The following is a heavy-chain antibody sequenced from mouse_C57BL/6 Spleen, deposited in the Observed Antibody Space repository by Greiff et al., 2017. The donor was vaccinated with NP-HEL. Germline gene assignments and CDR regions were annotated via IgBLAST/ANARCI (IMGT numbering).Heavy chain of an antibody. CDR2: IYPGDGDT. D-gene: IGHD3-2*02. CDR1: GYAFSSSW. V-gene: IGHV1-82*01. Sequence: QVQLQQSGPELVKPGASVKISCKASGYAFSSSWMNWVKQRPGKGLEWIGRIYPGDGDTNYNGKFKGKATLTADKYYSTAYLQLRSLTSEDSAVYFCARERDSSGYSDYWGQGTTLTVSS. J-gene: IGHJ2*01. CDR3: ARERDSSGYSDY.